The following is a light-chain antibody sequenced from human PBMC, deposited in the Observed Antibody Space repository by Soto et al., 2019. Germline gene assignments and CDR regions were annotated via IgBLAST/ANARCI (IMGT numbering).Light chain of an antibody. J-gene: IGKJ5*01. Sequence: DVLMTQSPLSLPVTLVQPASISFRSNQSLVHSDGIAYFTWFQQRPGRSPRRLXYKVSNRDSGVPARFRGSGSGTDFALKISRVEAEDVAVYYCMQGTHWPITFGQGTRLEIK. CDR2: KVS. CDR3: MQGTHWPIT. V-gene: IGKV2-30*02. CDR1: QSLVHSDGIAY.